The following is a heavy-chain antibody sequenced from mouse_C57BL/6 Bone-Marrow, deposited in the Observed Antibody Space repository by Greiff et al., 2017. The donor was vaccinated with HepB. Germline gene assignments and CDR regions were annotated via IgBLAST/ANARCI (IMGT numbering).Heavy chain of an antibody. D-gene: IGHD1-1*01. CDR1: GYTFTDYY. J-gene: IGHJ4*01. CDR3: AINYYGSSYENAMDY. Sequence: EVQLQQSGPELVKPGASVKISCKASGYTFTDYYMNWVKQSHGKSLEWIGDINPNNGGTSYNQKFKGKATLTVDKSSSTAYMQLSSLTSEDSAVYYCAINYYGSSYENAMDYWGQGTSVTVSS. V-gene: IGHV1-26*01. CDR2: INPNNGGT.